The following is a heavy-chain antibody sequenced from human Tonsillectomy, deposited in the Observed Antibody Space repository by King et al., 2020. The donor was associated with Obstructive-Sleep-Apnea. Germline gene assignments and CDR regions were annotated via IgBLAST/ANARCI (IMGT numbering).Heavy chain of an antibody. CDR1: GGSISSYY. CDR3: AGSEAAGTGPDAFDI. CDR2: IYYSGST. Sequence: VQLQESGPGLAKPSETLSLTCTVSGGSISSYYWSWIRQPPGKGLEWIGYIYYSGSTNYNPSLKSRVTISVDTSKNQFSLKLSSVTAADTAVYYCAGSEAAGTGPDAFDIWGQGTMVTVSS. V-gene: IGHV4-59*01. J-gene: IGHJ3*02. D-gene: IGHD6-13*01.